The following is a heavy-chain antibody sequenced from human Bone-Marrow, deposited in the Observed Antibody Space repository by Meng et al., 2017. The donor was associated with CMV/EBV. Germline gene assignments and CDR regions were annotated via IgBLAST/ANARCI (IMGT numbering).Heavy chain of an antibody. CDR1: GGSISSGDYY. CDR3: ARGYAGLWLPEAFDI. CDR2: IYYSGTT. J-gene: IGHJ3*02. Sequence: QVQLQESGPGLVKPSQTLSLTCTVSGGSISSGDYYWSWIRQPPGKGLEWIGNIYYSGTTYYNPSLKSRLSISVDMSKNQFSLRLSSVTAADTAVYYCARGYAGLWLPEAFDIWGQGTVVTVSS. D-gene: IGHD5-18*01. V-gene: IGHV4-30-4*01.